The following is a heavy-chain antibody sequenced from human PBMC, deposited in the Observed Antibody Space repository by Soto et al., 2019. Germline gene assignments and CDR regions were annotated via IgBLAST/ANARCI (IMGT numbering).Heavy chain of an antibody. Sequence: QMQLQESGPGLVKPSETLSLTCTVSGGSISSSSYYWGWIRQPPGQGLEWLGTIYSLGNTYYNPYLKSRVNISVDKSKSQLFLKLSSVTAPATAVYYCALQIYDSSGYSYAYWGQGTLVTVSS. CDR1: GGSISSSSYY. J-gene: IGHJ4*02. D-gene: IGHD3-22*01. V-gene: IGHV4-39*01. CDR3: ALQIYDSSGYSYAY. CDR2: IYSLGNT.